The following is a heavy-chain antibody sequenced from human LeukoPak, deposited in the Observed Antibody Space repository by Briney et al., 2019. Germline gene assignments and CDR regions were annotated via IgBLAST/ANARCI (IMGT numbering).Heavy chain of an antibody. V-gene: IGHV3-23*01. J-gene: IGHJ4*02. Sequence: GGSLRLSCAVSGFAFGSEAMSWVRQSPARGLEWVASISPGGGTTYYADYVKGRFTISRDNSKNTLYLQMNSLRAEDTAVYYCAKDQIWFGESIDYWGQGTLVTVSS. CDR2: ISPGGGTT. D-gene: IGHD3-10*01. CDR1: GFAFGSEA. CDR3: AKDQIWFGESIDY.